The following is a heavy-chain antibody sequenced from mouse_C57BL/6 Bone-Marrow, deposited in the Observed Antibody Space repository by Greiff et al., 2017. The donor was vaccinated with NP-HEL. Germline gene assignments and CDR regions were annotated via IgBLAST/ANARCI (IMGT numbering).Heavy chain of an antibody. CDR1: GYTFTSYG. V-gene: IGHV1-81*01. CDR2: IYPRSGNT. J-gene: IGHJ3*01. CDR3: ARGEDCDVSWFAY. Sequence: VMLVESGAELARPGASVKLSCKASGYTFTSYGISWVKQRTGQGLEWIGEIYPRSGNTYYNEKFKGKATLTADKSSSTAYMELRSLTSEDSAVYFCARGEDCDVSWFAYWGQGTLVTVSA.